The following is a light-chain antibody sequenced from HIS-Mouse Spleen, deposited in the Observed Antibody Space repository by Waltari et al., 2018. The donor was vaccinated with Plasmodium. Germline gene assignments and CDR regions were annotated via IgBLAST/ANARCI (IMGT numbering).Light chain of an antibody. CDR3: QQYNNWSFT. CDR1: QSVSSN. J-gene: IGKJ3*01. V-gene: IGKV3-15*01. Sequence: IVITHSPATLSVSPGDTATLSCRARQSVSSNLAWSHQKPGQPPRLLIYGASTRATGIPARFSGSGSGTEVTLTISSLQSEDFAVYYCQQYNNWSFTFGPGTKVDIK. CDR2: GAS.